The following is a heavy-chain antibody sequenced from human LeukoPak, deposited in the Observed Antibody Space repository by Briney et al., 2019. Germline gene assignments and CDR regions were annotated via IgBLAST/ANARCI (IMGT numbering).Heavy chain of an antibody. CDR1: GFTFRDYH. Sequence: GGSLRLSCAASGFTFRDYHMTWIRQAPGKGLEWVSYISASGSTIYYTDSVKGRFTISRDNAKNSLYLQMNSLRAEDTAVYYCARDLSGGTGWYFAYWGQGTLVTVSS. D-gene: IGHD6-19*01. V-gene: IGHV3-11*01. CDR3: ARDLSGGTGWYFAY. CDR2: ISASGSTI. J-gene: IGHJ4*02.